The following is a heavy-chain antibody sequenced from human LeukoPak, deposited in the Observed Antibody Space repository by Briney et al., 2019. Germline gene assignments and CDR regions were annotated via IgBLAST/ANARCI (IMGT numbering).Heavy chain of an antibody. D-gene: IGHD6-19*01. V-gene: IGHV3-23*01. J-gene: IGHJ4*02. CDR1: GFTFSSYA. CDR2: ISGSGGST. CDR3: AKDSLPFVSGWYY. Sequence: GGSLRLSCSASGFTFSSYAMSWVRQAPGKGLEWVSAISGSGGSTYYADSVKGRFTISRDNSKNTLYLQMNSLRAEDTAVYYCAKDSLPFVSGWYYWGQGTLVTVSS.